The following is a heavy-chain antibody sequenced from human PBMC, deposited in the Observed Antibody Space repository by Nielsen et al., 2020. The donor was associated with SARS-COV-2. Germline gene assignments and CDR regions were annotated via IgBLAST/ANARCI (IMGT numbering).Heavy chain of an antibody. Sequence: GGSLRLSCAASGFTVSSNYMSWVRQAPGKGLEWVSVIYSGGRTYYADSVKGRFTISRDNSKNTLYLQMSSLRAEDTAVYYCARDSGLKYFQHWGQGTLVTVSS. CDR1: GFTVSSNY. V-gene: IGHV3-53*01. CDR2: IYSGGRT. D-gene: IGHD1-14*01. CDR3: ARDSGLKYFQH. J-gene: IGHJ1*01.